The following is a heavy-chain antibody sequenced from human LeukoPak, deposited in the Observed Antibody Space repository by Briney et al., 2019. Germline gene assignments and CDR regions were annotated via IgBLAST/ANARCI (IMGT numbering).Heavy chain of an antibody. V-gene: IGHV4-39*01. CDR1: GGSISSGSYY. Sequence: SETLSLTCTVSGGSISSGSYYWGWIRQPPGKGLEWLANIYYSGSTYFNPSLKSRVTISVDTSQNQFSLRLSSVTAADTAVYYCARISSGRNLDVWGKGTTVTVFS. CDR2: IYYSGST. J-gene: IGHJ6*04. D-gene: IGHD3-22*01. CDR3: ARISSGRNLDV.